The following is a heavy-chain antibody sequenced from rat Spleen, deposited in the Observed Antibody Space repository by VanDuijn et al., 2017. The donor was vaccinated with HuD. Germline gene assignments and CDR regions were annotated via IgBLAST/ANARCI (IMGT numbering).Heavy chain of an antibody. D-gene: IGHD1-4*01. J-gene: IGHJ2*01. CDR1: GYSITSSYR. Sequence: VQLQESGPGLVKPSQSLSLTCSVTGYSITSSYRWNWIRKFPGNKLEWMGYINSAGSTNYNPSLKSRISITRDTSKNQFFLQVNSVTTEDTATYYCAVNYPGIIFDYWGQGVMVTVSS. V-gene: IGHV3-3*01. CDR2: INSAGST. CDR3: AVNYPGIIFDY.